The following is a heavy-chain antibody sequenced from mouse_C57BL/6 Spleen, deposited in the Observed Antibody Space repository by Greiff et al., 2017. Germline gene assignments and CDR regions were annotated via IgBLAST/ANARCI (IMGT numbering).Heavy chain of an antibody. CDR3: AREASNFYAMDY. CDR2: IYPGDGDT. D-gene: IGHD4-1*01. V-gene: IGHV1-82*01. CDR1: GYAFSSSW. Sequence: VQLKQSGPELVKPGASVKISCKASGYAFSSSWMNWVKQRPGKGLEWIGRIYPGDGDTNYNGKFKGKATLTADKSSSTAYMQLSSLTSEDSAVYFCAREASNFYAMDYWGQGTSVTVSS. J-gene: IGHJ4*01.